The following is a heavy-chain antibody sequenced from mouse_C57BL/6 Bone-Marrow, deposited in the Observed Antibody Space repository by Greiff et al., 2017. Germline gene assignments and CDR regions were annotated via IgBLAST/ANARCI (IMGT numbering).Heavy chain of an antibody. CDR1: GFTFSSYA. Sequence: EVQGVESGGGLVKPGGSLKLSCAASGFTFSSYAMSWVRQTPEKRLEWVANISDGGSYTNYPDNVKGRFTISRDNAKNNLYLQMSNLKSEDTAVYYCARDRWLLRFDYWGQGTTLTVSS. CDR2: ISDGGSYT. J-gene: IGHJ2*01. V-gene: IGHV5-4*01. CDR3: ARDRWLLRFDY. D-gene: IGHD2-3*01.